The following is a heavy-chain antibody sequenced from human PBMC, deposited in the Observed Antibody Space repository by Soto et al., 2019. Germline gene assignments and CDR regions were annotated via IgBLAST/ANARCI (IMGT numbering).Heavy chain of an antibody. J-gene: IGHJ6*02. CDR1: GGSISSGDYY. D-gene: IGHD2-15*01. V-gene: IGHV4-30-4*01. Sequence: QVQLQESGPGLVKPSQTLSLTCTVSGGSISSGDYYWSWIRQPPGKGLEWIGYIYYSGSTYYNPSLKSRVTISVDTSKNQFSLKLSSVTAADTAVYYCARDGGVYYYYYGMDVWGQGTTVTVSS. CDR3: ARDGGVYYYYYGMDV. CDR2: IYYSGST.